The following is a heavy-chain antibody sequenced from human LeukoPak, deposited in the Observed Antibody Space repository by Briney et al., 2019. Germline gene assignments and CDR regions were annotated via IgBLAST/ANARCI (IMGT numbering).Heavy chain of an antibody. CDR3: ARAPYGSGKNWFDP. J-gene: IGHJ5*02. V-gene: IGHV3-9*01. D-gene: IGHD3-10*01. Sequence: GGSLRLSCAASGFTFDDYAMHWVRQAPGKGLEWVSGISWNSGSIGYADSVKGRFTISRDNAKNFLYLQMNSLRAEDTALYYCARAPYGSGKNWFDPWGQGTLVTVSS. CDR1: GFTFDDYA. CDR2: ISWNSGSI.